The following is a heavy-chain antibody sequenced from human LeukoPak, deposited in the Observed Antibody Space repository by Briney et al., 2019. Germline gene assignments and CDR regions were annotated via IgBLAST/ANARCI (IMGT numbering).Heavy chain of an antibody. Sequence: PGGSLRLSCAASGFTFSNYAMSWVRQAPGKALEWVSGLSVSGGSTYYPDSVRGRFTSSRDNSKNTVYLPMNSLRVEDTALYYCAKRCSGTRCPHYYFDYWGQGTLVTVSS. J-gene: IGHJ4*02. CDR3: AKRCSGTRCPHYYFDY. CDR1: GFTFSNYA. D-gene: IGHD2-2*01. V-gene: IGHV3-23*01. CDR2: LSVSGGST.